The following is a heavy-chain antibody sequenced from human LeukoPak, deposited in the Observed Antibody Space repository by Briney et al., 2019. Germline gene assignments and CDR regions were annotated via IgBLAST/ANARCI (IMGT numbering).Heavy chain of an antibody. J-gene: IGHJ4*02. V-gene: IGHV3-21*01. CDR3: ARDGYCSSTSCWDY. CDR1: GFTFSSYS. Sequence: GGSLRLSCAASGFTFSSYSMNWVRQAPGKGLEWVSSISSSSSYIYYAGSVKGRFTISRDNAKNSLYLQMNSLRAEDTAVYYCARDGYCSSTSCWDYWGQGTLVTVSS. CDR2: ISSSSSYI. D-gene: IGHD2-2*03.